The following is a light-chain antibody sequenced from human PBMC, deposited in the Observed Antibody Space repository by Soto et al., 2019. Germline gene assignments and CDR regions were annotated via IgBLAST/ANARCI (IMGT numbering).Light chain of an antibody. CDR3: CSSGGSPTYV. CDR2: EVN. CDR1: SSNVGSYKL. V-gene: IGLV2-23*02. Sequence: QSALTQPASVSGSPGQSITISCTGTSSNVGSYKLVSWYQQHPGKAPKLMIFEVNKRPSGVSNRFSGSKSGNTASLTISGLKVEDEADYYCCSSGGSPTYVFGTRTKVTGL. J-gene: IGLJ1*01.